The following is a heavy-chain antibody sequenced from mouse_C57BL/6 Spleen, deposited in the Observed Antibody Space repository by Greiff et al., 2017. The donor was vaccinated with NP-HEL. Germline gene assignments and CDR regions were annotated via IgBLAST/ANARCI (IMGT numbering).Heavy chain of an antibody. D-gene: IGHD3-3*01. Sequence: QVQLKQSGPELVKPGASVKISCKASGYAFSSSWMNWVKQRPGKGLEWIGRIYPGDGDTNYNGKFKGKATLTADKSSSTAYMQLSSLTSEDSAVYFCARSWDRGNMDYWGQGTSVTVSS. V-gene: IGHV1-82*01. J-gene: IGHJ4*01. CDR1: GYAFSSSW. CDR2: IYPGDGDT. CDR3: ARSWDRGNMDY.